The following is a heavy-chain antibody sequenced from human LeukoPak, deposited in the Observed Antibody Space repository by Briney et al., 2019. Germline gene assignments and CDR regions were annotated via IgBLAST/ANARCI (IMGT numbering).Heavy chain of an antibody. CDR3: ARDFMVRGVITDAFDI. D-gene: IGHD3-10*01. Sequence: PGGSLRLSCAPSRFTLADYGMSWVRQAPGKGLEWVSGINWNGGSTGYADSVKGRLTISRDNAKNSLYLQMNSLRAEDTALYYCARDFMVRGVITDAFDIWGQGTLVTVSS. CDR1: RFTLADYG. V-gene: IGHV3-20*04. CDR2: INWNGGST. J-gene: IGHJ4*02.